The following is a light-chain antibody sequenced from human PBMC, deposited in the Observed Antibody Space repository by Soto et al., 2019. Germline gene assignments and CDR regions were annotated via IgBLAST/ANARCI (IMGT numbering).Light chain of an antibody. Sequence: IQVTQSPTSLSASVGDEVTITCRASHTIMTYLNWYQLKPGKPPRLLIYAASSLQSGVPSRFSGSGSGTDFTLTISSLQPEDFASYLCQQSHSAPWTSGQRANVDI. CDR3: QQSHSAPWT. V-gene: IGKV1-39*01. J-gene: IGKJ1*01. CDR2: AAS. CDR1: HTIMTY.